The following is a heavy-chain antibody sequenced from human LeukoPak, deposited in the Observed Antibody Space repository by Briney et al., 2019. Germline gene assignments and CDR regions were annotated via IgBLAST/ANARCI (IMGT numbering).Heavy chain of an antibody. CDR2: ISYDGSNK. V-gene: IGHV3-30*04. CDR1: GFTFSSYA. Sequence: GGSLRLSCAASGFTFSSYAMHWVRQAPGKGLEWVAVISYDGSNKYYGDSVKGRFTISRDNSKNTLYLQMNSLRAEDTAVYYCARDPFYRRSGWYGGYFDYWGQGTLVTVSS. J-gene: IGHJ4*02. CDR3: ARDPFYRRSGWYGGYFDY. D-gene: IGHD6-19*01.